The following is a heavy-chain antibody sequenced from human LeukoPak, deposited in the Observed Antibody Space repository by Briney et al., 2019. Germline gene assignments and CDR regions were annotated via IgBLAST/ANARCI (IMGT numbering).Heavy chain of an antibody. V-gene: IGHV4-34*01. CDR2: INHSGST. CDR3: ARGRAIDY. D-gene: IGHD1-26*01. Sequence: SETLSLTCAVYGGSFSGYYWSWIRQPPGKGLEWIGEINHSGSTNYNPSLKSRVTISVDTSKNQFSLKLSSVTAADTAVYYCARGRAIDYWGQGTLVTVSS. J-gene: IGHJ4*02. CDR1: GGSFSGYY.